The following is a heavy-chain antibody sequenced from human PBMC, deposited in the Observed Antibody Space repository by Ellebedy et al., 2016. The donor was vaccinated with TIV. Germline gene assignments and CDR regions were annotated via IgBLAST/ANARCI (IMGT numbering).Heavy chain of an antibody. CDR3: ASTYYYDSSGYYLDY. CDR1: GGSISSSNW. V-gene: IGHV4-4*02. Sequence: MLSETLSLTCAVSGGSISSSNWWSWVRQPPGKGLEWIGEIYHSGSTNYNPSLKSRVTISVDKSKNQFSLKLSSVTAADTAVYYCASTYYYDSSGYYLDYWGQGTLVTVSS. CDR2: IYHSGST. D-gene: IGHD3-22*01. J-gene: IGHJ4*02.